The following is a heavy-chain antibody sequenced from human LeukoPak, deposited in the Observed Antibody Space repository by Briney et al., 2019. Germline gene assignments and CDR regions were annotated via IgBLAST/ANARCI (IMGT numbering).Heavy chain of an antibody. Sequence: SETLSLTCAVYGGSFSGYYWSWIRQPPGKGLEWIGEINHSGSTNYNPSLKSRVTISVDTSKNQFSPKLSSLTAADTAVYYCARGAVVGYYYHYGMDVWGQGTTVTVSS. CDR1: GGSFSGYY. J-gene: IGHJ6*02. CDR3: ARGAVVGYYYHYGMDV. V-gene: IGHV4-34*01. CDR2: INHSGST. D-gene: IGHD2-15*01.